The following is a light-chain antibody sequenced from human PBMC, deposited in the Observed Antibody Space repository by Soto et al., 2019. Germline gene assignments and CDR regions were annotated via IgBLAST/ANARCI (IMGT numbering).Light chain of an antibody. V-gene: IGKV1-5*01. J-gene: IGKJ2*01. Sequence: DIQMTQSPSTLSASVGDRVTITCRASQSISSWLAWYQQKPGKAPKLLIYDASSLESGVPSRFSGSGSGTEFTLTISSLQPDDFANYYCQQYNSYSLYTFGQGTKVDI. CDR1: QSISSW. CDR2: DAS. CDR3: QQYNSYSLYT.